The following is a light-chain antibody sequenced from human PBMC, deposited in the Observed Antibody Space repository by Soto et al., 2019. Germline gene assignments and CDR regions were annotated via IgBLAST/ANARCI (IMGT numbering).Light chain of an antibody. Sequence: DTQMTQSPSSLSASVGDRVAITCRASQGITDHLAWYPHTPGKVPKLLIYGASTLPSGVPSRFSGSGAGPDCTLTISSLQPEDVETYYCQKYNSAPLTFGGGTKVDIK. CDR1: QGITDH. J-gene: IGKJ4*01. V-gene: IGKV1-27*01. CDR2: GAS. CDR3: QKYNSAPLT.